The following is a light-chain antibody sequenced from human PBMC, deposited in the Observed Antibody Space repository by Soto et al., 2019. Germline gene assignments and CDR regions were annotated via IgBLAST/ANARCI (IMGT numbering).Light chain of an antibody. Sequence: EIVLTQSPGTLALSPGERATLSCRASQSVSSSYLAWYQQKPGQAPRLLIYGASNRATGIPDRFSGSGSGTDFTLTISRLKPEDFAVYFCQQYNNSPEYTFGQGTKLEIK. CDR2: GAS. CDR3: QQYNNSPEYT. CDR1: QSVSSSY. J-gene: IGKJ2*01. V-gene: IGKV3-20*01.